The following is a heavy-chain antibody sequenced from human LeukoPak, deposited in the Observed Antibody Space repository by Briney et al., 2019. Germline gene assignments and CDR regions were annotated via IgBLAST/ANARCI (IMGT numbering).Heavy chain of an antibody. CDR3: ARSSYSSSSSV. J-gene: IGHJ3*01. D-gene: IGHD6-6*01. V-gene: IGHV3-7*03. CDR2: INSDGSEG. CDR1: GFTFSGFW. Sequence: GGSLRLSCAVSGFTFSGFWMSWSRHAPGKGLEWVASINSDGSEGYYADVVKGRFTISRDNAKNSLYLQINSLRAEDTAVYYCARSSYSSSSSVWGQGTMVTVSS.